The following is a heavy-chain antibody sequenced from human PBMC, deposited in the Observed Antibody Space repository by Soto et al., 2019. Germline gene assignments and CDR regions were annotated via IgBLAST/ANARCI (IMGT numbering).Heavy chain of an antibody. D-gene: IGHD6-13*01. CDR3: AKAYSSSWYDAFDI. CDR1: GFTFDDYA. Sequence: GGSLRLSCAASGFTFDDYAMHWVRQAPGKGLEWVSGISWNSGSIGYADSVKGRFTISRDNAKNSLYLQMNSLRAEDTALYYCAKAYSSSWYDAFDIWGQGTMVTVS. V-gene: IGHV3-9*01. J-gene: IGHJ3*02. CDR2: ISWNSGSI.